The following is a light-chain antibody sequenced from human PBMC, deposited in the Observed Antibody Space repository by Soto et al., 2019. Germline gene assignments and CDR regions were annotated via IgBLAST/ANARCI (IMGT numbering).Light chain of an antibody. CDR1: QRISTW. CDR3: QEYKGYYNT. CDR2: KAS. J-gene: IGKJ2*01. V-gene: IGKV1-5*03. Sequence: DIQMTQSPSTLSASVGDRVTITCRASQRISTWLAWYQQKPGKAPKLLLYKASSLESGVPSRFSGSGSGTEFTITISSLQPDDFATYYCQEYKGYYNTFGQGTKREI.